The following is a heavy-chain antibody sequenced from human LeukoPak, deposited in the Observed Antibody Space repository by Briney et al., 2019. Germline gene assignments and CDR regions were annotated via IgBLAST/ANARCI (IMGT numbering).Heavy chain of an antibody. J-gene: IGHJ5*02. CDR3: ARDLGGSGYYPSWFDP. CDR1: GYTFTSYA. D-gene: IGHD3-22*01. Sequence: ASVKVSCKASGYTFTSYAMNWVRQAPGRGLEWMGWINTNTGNPTYAQGFTGRFVFSLDTSVSTAYLQISSLKAEDTAVYYCARDLGGSGYYPSWFDPWGQGTLVTVSS. CDR2: INTNTGNP. V-gene: IGHV7-4-1*02.